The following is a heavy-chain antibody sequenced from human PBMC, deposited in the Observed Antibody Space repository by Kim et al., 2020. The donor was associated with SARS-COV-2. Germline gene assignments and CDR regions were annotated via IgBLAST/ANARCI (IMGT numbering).Heavy chain of an antibody. CDR1: GFTLRNYW. J-gene: IGHJ4*02. CDR2: INSDGLII. Sequence: GGSLRLSCVAYGFTLRNYWMHWVRRAPGKGLVWVSRINSDGLIITYADSVKGRFTISRDNAKNTLYLQTNSLRAEDTAVYYCVRGLGDSWGQGTLVSVSS. V-gene: IGHV3-74*03. CDR3: VRGLGDS. D-gene: IGHD3-16*01.